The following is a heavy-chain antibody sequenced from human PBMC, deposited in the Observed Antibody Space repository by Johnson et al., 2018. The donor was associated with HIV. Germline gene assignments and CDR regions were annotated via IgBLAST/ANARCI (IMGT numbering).Heavy chain of an antibody. V-gene: IGHV3-30*02. J-gene: IGHJ3*02. CDR1: GFTFSSYA. CDR3: ARDNIVLMVGGAFDI. Sequence: QVQLVESGGGLVQPGGSLRLSCAASGFTFSSYAMHWVRQAPGKGLEWVAFIRYDGSNKYYADSVKGRFTVSRDNSKNTLYLQMNSLRAEDTAVYYCARDNIVLMVGGAFDIWGQGTMVTVSS. CDR2: IRYDGSNK. D-gene: IGHD2-8*01.